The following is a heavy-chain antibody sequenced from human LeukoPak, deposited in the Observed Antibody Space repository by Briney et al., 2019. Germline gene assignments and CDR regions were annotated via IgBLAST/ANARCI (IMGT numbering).Heavy chain of an antibody. CDR1: GYTFTNHY. Sequence: GASVKVSCKASGYTFTNHYILWVRQGPGQGLEWMGIINPSGGSTGYAQKFQGRVTVTRDTSTSTVYMELSSLRSEDTAVYYCARESSGYTYGDFDYWGQGTLVTVSS. CDR2: INPSGGST. CDR3: ARESSGYTYGDFDY. J-gene: IGHJ4*02. D-gene: IGHD5-18*01. V-gene: IGHV1-46*01.